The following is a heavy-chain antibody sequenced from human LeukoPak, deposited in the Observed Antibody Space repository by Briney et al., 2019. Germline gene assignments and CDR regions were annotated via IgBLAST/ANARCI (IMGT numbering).Heavy chain of an antibody. D-gene: IGHD5-18*01. CDR3: ARGSGYSYGPTDY. J-gene: IGHJ4*02. CDR1: GFTFDNYG. CDR2: IYSGGST. Sequence: PGGSLRLSCAASGFTFDNYGLSWVRQAPGKGLEWVSVIYSGGSTYYADSVKGRFIISRDNSKNTLYLQMNNLRAEDTAVYYCARGSGYSYGPTDYWGQGTLVTVSS. V-gene: IGHV3-66*01.